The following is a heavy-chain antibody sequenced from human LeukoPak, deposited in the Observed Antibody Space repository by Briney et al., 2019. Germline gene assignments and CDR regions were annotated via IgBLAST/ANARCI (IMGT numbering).Heavy chain of an antibody. V-gene: IGHV4-59*01. CDR2: IYYSGST. CDR1: GGSISGFY. D-gene: IGHD3-16*01. Sequence: SETPSLTCTVSGGSISGFYWSWIRQPPGKGLEWIGYIYYSGSTNYNPSLKSRVTISVDTSKNQSSLKLSSVTAADTAVYYCARVVWVAETANGLSYWFDPWGQGTLVTVSS. J-gene: IGHJ5*02. CDR3: ARVVWVAETANGLSYWFDP.